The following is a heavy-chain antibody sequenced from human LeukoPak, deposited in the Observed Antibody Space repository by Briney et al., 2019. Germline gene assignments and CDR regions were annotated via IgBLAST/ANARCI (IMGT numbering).Heavy chain of an antibody. D-gene: IGHD4-17*01. CDR1: GFSFSGYG. J-gene: IGHJ4*02. V-gene: IGHV3-30*02. CDR2: IRYDGSTK. CDR3: AALHTGTFVDY. Sequence: GGSLRLSCAASGFSFSGYGMHWVRQVPGKGLEWVAFIRYDGSTKFYTDSVRGRFAISRDNSKNTLSLQMNSLRTEDTAVYYCAALHTGTFVDYWGQGTLVTVSS.